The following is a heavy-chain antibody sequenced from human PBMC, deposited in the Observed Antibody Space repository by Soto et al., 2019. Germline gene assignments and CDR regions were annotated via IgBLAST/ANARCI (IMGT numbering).Heavy chain of an antibody. CDR2: INPNSGGT. CDR1: GYTFTSYY. CDR3: AREVPRVGGHELDY. Sequence: QVQLVQSGAEVKKPGASVKVSCKASGYTFTSYYMHWVRQAPGQGLEWMGIINPNSGGTNYAQNFQGRVTMTRDTSISTAYMELSRLRSDDTAVYYCAREVPRVGGHELDYWGQGTLVTVSS. V-gene: IGHV1-2*02. J-gene: IGHJ4*02. D-gene: IGHD2-15*01.